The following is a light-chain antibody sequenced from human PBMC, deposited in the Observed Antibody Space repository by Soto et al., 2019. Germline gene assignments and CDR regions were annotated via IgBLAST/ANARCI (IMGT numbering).Light chain of an antibody. CDR3: QQYSSPWT. Sequence: DIQMTQSPSTLSASVGDRVTITCRARQSINRWLAWYQQKPGKAPKLLIYDASRLQSGVPSRFSGSGSGTEFTLTISSLQPDDFATYFCQQYSSPWTFGQGTKLEMK. CDR2: DAS. V-gene: IGKV1-5*01. CDR1: QSINRW. J-gene: IGKJ1*01.